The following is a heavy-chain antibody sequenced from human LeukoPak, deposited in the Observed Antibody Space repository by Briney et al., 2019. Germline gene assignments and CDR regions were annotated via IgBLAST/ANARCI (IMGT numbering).Heavy chain of an antibody. Sequence: GGSLRLSCAASGFTFSRYKMSWVRQAPGKGPEWVANIKQDGSEKYYVDSVKGRFTISRDNAKNSLYLQMNSLRAEDTAVYYCARVSWKYYGSGSDELDYWGQGTLVTVSP. V-gene: IGHV3-7*01. J-gene: IGHJ4*02. CDR3: ARVSWKYYGSGSDELDY. D-gene: IGHD3-10*01. CDR1: GFTFSRYK. CDR2: IKQDGSEK.